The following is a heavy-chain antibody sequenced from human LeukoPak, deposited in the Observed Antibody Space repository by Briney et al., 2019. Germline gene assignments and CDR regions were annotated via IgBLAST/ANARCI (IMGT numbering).Heavy chain of an antibody. CDR2: ISSSGTTI. Sequence: PGGSLRLSCAASGFTFSNYEMNWVRQAPGKGLEWVSYISSSGTTIYYAERQFTISRDNAKNSLYLLMNSLRAEDTAIYYCARGYCSGGSCYGGDYWGQGTLVTVSS. CDR3: ARGYCSGGSCYGGDY. J-gene: IGHJ4*02. D-gene: IGHD2-15*01. V-gene: IGHV3-48*03. CDR1: GFTFSNYE.